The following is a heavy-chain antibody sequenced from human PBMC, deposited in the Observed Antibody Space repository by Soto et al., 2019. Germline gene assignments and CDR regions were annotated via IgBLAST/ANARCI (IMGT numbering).Heavy chain of an antibody. CDR3: ARRGYYYDSSSFGYYYYGMDV. Sequence: QVQLVESGGCLVKPGGSLRLSCAASGFTFSDYYMSWIRQAPGKGLEWVSYISSSGSTIYYADSVKGRFTISRDNAKNSLYLQMNSLRAEDTAVYYCARRGYYYDSSSFGYYYYGMDVWGQGTTVTVSS. CDR1: GFTFSDYY. CDR2: ISSSGSTI. V-gene: IGHV3-11*01. D-gene: IGHD3-22*01. J-gene: IGHJ6*02.